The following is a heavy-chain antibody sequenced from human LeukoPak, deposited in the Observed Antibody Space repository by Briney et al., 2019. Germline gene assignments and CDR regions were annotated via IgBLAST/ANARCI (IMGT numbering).Heavy chain of an antibody. J-gene: IGHJ3*02. CDR3: ARDQAPQKTYYYDSSGYYSITGDAFDI. CDR1: GFTFSYYN. D-gene: IGHD3-22*01. CDR2: ISTSSSYI. V-gene: IGHV3-21*01. Sequence: GGSLRLSCAASGFTFSYYNMNWVRQAPGKGLEWVSSISTSSSYIYYADSVKGRFTISRDNAKNSLYLQMNSLRAEDTAVYYCARDQAPQKTYYYDSSGYYSITGDAFDIWGQGTMVTVSS.